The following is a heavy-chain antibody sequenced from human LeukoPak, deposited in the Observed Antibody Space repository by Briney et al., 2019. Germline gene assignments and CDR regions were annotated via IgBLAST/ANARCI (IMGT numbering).Heavy chain of an antibody. J-gene: IGHJ5*02. CDR3: ATQVASYDFWSRYYIPNWFDP. V-gene: IGHV4-59*08. D-gene: IGHD3-3*01. CDR1: GGSISSYY. CDR2: IYYSGST. Sequence: SETLSLTCTVSGGSISSYYSSWLRQPPGKGLEWIGYIYYSGSTNYNPSLKSRVTISVDTSKNQFSLKLSSVTAADTAVYYCATQVASYDFWSRYYIPNWFDPWGQGTLVTVSS.